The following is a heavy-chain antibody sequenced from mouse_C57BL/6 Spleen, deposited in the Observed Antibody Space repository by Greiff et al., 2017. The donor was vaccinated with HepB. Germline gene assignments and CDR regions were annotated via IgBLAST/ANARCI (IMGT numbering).Heavy chain of an antibody. CDR3: ARSGSNYGHFDV. J-gene: IGHJ1*03. V-gene: IGHV1-26*01. D-gene: IGHD4-1*01. CDR1: GYTFTDYY. CDR2: INPNNGGT. Sequence: EVQLQQSGPELVKPGASVKISCKASGYTFTDYYMNWVKQSHGKSLEWIGDINPNNGGTSYNQKFKGKATLTVDKSSSTAYMELRSLTSEDSAVYYCARSGSNYGHFDVWGTGTTVTVSS.